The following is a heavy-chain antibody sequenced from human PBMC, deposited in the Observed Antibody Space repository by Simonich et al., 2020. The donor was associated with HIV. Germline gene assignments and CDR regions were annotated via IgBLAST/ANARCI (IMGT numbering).Heavy chain of an antibody. Sequence: QVQLVESGGGVVQPGRSLRLSCAASGFTFSSYAMHWVRQAPGKGLEWVAVISYDGSNKYYADSGKGRFTISRDNSKNTLYLQMNSRRAEDTAVYYCASGGSISSVWADDYWGQGTLVTVSS. CDR3: ASGGSISSVWADDY. J-gene: IGHJ4*02. CDR1: GFTFSSYA. CDR2: ISYDGSNK. D-gene: IGHD3-16*01. V-gene: IGHV3-30*07.